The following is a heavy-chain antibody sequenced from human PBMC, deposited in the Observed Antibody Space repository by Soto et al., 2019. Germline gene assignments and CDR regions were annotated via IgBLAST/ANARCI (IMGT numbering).Heavy chain of an antibody. J-gene: IGHJ6*03. CDR3: ARGFFRGGTSTVTTWYYYMDV. D-gene: IGHD4-17*01. V-gene: IGHV4-34*01. CDR1: GGSFSGYY. CDR2: INHSGST. Sequence: PSETLSLTCAVYGGSFSGYYWSWIRQPPGKGLEWIGEINHSGSTNYNPSLKSRVTISVDTSKNQFSLKLSSVTAADTAVYYCARGFFRGGTSTVTTWYYYMDVWGKGTTVTVSS.